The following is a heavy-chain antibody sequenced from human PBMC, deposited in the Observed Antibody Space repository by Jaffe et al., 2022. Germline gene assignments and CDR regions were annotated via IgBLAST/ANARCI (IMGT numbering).Heavy chain of an antibody. D-gene: IGHD3-9*01. CDR1: GFSLSTSGVG. J-gene: IGHJ3*02. V-gene: IGHV2-5*02. Sequence: QITLKESGPTLVKPTQTLTLTCTFSGFSLSTSGVGVGWIRQPPGKALEWLALIYWDDDKRYSPSLKSRLTITKDTSKNQVVLTMTNMDPVDTATYYCAHSLASILRYFDWLLNPLPGAFDIWGQGTMVTVSS. CDR3: AHSLASILRYFDWLLNPLPGAFDI. CDR2: IYWDDDK.